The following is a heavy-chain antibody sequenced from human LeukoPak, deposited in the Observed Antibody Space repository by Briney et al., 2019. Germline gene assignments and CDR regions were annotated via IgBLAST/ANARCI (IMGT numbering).Heavy chain of an antibody. CDR3: ARVDWFDP. V-gene: IGHV4-30-2*01. CDR1: GGSISSGGYS. Sequence: SETLSLTCAVSGGSISSGGYSWSWIRQPPGKGLEWIGYIYHSGSTYYNPSLKSRVTISVDTSKNQFSLKLSSVTAADTAVYYCARVDWFDPWGQGTLVTVSS. J-gene: IGHJ5*02. CDR2: IYHSGST.